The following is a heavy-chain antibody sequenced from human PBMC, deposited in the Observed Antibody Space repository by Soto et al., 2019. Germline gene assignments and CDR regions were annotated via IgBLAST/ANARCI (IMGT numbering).Heavy chain of an antibody. D-gene: IGHD4-4*01. CDR1: GGSFSGYC. CDR3: ARGNSTSGFDY. CDR2: INHSGST. V-gene: IGHV4-34*01. J-gene: IGHJ4*02. Sequence: SETLSLTCVVYGGSFSGYCCSWIRQAPWKGLEWIGEINHSGSTNSNPSLKSRVTISVDTSKNQFSLNLSSVTAADTAIYYCARGNSTSGFDYWGQGTLVTVSS.